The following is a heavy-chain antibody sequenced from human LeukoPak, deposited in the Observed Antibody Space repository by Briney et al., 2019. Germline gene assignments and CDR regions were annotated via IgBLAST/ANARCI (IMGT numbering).Heavy chain of an antibody. Sequence: AGGSLRLSCAASGFTFSSYAMSWVRQAPGKGLEWVSVISTGGTTYYADSVKGRFTISRDNSKSTLYLQMNSLRAEDTALYYCARGGDIVGDIRSAFDIWGPGTLVTVSS. CDR1: GFTFSSYA. CDR2: ISTGGTT. CDR3: ARGGDIVGDIRSAFDI. J-gene: IGHJ3*02. V-gene: IGHV3-23*03. D-gene: IGHD1-26*01.